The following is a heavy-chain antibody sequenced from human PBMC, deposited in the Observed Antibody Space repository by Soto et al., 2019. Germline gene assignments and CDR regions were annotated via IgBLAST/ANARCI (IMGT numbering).Heavy chain of an antibody. J-gene: IGHJ5*02. CDR2: ISASGDST. CDR1: GFTFNSYA. CDR3: AKTPIPILPGIFWFDP. Sequence: PGRSLRLSCAASGFTFNSYAMSWVRQAPGKGLEWVSAISASGDSTYYADAVKGRFTISRDNSKNTLYLEMNSLRAEDTALYYCAKTPIPILPGIFWFDPCGQGILVTVSS. V-gene: IGHV3-23*01. D-gene: IGHD3-10*01.